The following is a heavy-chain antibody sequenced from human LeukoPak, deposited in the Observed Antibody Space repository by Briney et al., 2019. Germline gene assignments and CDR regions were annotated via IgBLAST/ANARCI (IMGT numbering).Heavy chain of an antibody. CDR3: AKAREYSSSWHHKYYLDY. CDR1: GFTFSSYA. D-gene: IGHD6-13*01. CDR2: ISGSGGST. J-gene: IGHJ4*02. Sequence: PGGSLRLSCAASGFTFSSYAMSWVRQAPGKGLEWVSAISGSGGSTYYADSVKGRFTISRDNAKNSLYLQMNSLRAEDTALYYCAKAREYSSSWHHKYYLDYWGQGTLVTVSS. V-gene: IGHV3-23*01.